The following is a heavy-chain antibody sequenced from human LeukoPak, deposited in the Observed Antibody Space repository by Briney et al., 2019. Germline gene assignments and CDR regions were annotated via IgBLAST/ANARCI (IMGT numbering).Heavy chain of an antibody. CDR1: GYTFTGYY. Sequence: ASVKVSYKASGYTFTGYYMHWVRQAPGQAREWIGWINPNSGGTNYAQKFQGRVTMTRDTSISTAYMELSRLRSDDTAVYYCARAYSSRTSPYNWSDPWGQGTLVTVSS. CDR3: ARAYSSRTSPYNWSDP. J-gene: IGHJ5*02. CDR2: INPNSGGT. D-gene: IGHD6-13*01. V-gene: IGHV1-2*02.